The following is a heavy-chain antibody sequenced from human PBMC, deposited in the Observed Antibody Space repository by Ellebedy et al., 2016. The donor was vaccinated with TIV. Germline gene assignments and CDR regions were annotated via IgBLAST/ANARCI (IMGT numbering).Heavy chain of an antibody. J-gene: IGHJ4*02. D-gene: IGHD6-19*01. CDR1: GFTSISYW. Sequence: PGGSLRPSCAASGFTSISYWMTWVRQAPGKWLEWVANIKQDGSDTYYVDSVKGRFTISRDNTRNSLYLQMNSLRAEDTAVYYCSFSRLVPYWGQGTLVTVSS. CDR2: IKQDGSDT. V-gene: IGHV3-7*03. CDR3: SFSRLVPY.